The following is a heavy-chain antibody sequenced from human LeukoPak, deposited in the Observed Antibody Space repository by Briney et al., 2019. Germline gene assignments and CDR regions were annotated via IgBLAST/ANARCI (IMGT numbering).Heavy chain of an antibody. CDR3: ARAVHAGAGREYYFDY. D-gene: IGHD3-10*01. CDR2: ISAYNGNA. CDR1: GYTFTSYG. Sequence: ASVKVSCKASGYTFTSYGISWVRQAPGQGLEWMGWISAYNGNANYAQKLQGRVTMTTDTSTSTAYMELRSLRFDDTAVYYCARAVHAGAGREYYFDYWGQGTLVTVSS. J-gene: IGHJ4*02. V-gene: IGHV1-18*01.